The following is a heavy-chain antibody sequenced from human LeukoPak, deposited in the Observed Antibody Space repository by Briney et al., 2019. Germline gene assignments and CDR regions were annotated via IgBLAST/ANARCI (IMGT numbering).Heavy chain of an antibody. CDR2: ISGSGRNT. J-gene: IGHJ3*01. D-gene: IGHD6-25*01. Sequence: GGSLRLSCAASGFIFNNYALSWVRQTPGKGLEWVSAISGSGRNTYYADSVKGRFTISRDDSRSTVDLQMNSLRVEDTGIYYCARDEIPSGTWGQGTMVIVSS. CDR1: GFIFNNYA. V-gene: IGHV3-23*01. CDR3: ARDEIPSGT.